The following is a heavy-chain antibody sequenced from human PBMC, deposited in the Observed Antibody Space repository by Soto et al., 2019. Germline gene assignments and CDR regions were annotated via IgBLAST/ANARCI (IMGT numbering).Heavy chain of an antibody. CDR3: ARAAPGIWYFDL. Sequence: QVQLQESGPGLVKPSETLSLTCTVSGGSISSYYWSWIRQPPGKGLEWIGYIYYSGSTNYNPSLKSRVTISVDTSKNQFSLKLSSVTAADTAVYYCARAAPGIWYFDLWGRGTLVTVSS. V-gene: IGHV4-59*01. J-gene: IGHJ2*01. D-gene: IGHD3-10*01. CDR1: GGSISSYY. CDR2: IYYSGST.